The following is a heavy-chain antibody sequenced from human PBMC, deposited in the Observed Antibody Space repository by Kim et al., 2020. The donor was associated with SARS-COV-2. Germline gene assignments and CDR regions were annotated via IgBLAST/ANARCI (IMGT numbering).Heavy chain of an antibody. V-gene: IGHV4-34*01. Sequence: SETLSLTCAVYGGSFSGYYWSWIRQPPGKGLEWIGEINHSGSTNYNPSLKSRVTISVDTSKNQFSLKLSSVTAADTAVYYCARADSSGWYTEFDYWGQGTLVTVSS. CDR2: INHSGST. D-gene: IGHD6-19*01. CDR3: ARADSSGWYTEFDY. CDR1: GGSFSGYY. J-gene: IGHJ4*02.